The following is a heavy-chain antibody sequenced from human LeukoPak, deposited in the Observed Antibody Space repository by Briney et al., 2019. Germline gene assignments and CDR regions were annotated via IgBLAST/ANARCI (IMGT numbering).Heavy chain of an antibody. CDR3: ARDQGGGKQPNAFDI. V-gene: IGHV3-30-3*01. CDR1: GFIFSSYA. D-gene: IGHD4-23*01. J-gene: IGHJ3*02. CDR2: ISYDGSNK. Sequence: GGSLRLSCAASGFIFSSYAMHWVRQAPGKGLEWVAVISYDGSNKYYADSVKGRFTISRDNSKNTLYLQMSSLRAEDTAVYYCARDQGGGKQPNAFDIWGQGTMVTVSS.